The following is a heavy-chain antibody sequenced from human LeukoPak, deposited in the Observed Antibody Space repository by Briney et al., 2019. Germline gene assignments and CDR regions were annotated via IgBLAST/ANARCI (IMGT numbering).Heavy chain of an antibody. J-gene: IGHJ3*02. V-gene: IGHV4-61*02. CDR1: GGSISSGSYY. CDR3: ARSMSWADAFDI. CDR2: IYTSGST. D-gene: IGHD2/OR15-2a*01. Sequence: SETLSLTCTVSGGSISSGSYYWSWIRQPAGKGLEWIGRIYTSGSTNYNPSLKSRVTISVDTSKNQFSLKLSSVTAADTAVYYCARSMSWADAFDIWGQGTMVTVSS.